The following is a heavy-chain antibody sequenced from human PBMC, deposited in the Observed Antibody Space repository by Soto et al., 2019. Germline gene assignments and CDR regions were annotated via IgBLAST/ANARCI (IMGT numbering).Heavy chain of an antibody. CDR3: ARDRGSRPEQNPLFGY. V-gene: IGHV1-3*01. J-gene: IGHJ4*02. D-gene: IGHD3-10*01. CDR1: GYTFTIYA. CDR2: INAGNGNT. Sequence: ASVKVSCKASGYTFTIYAMHWGRQNTRQRLEWMGWINAGNGNTKYSQKFQGRVTITRDTSASTAYMELSSLRSEDTAVYYCARDRGSRPEQNPLFGYWGQGTLVTVSS.